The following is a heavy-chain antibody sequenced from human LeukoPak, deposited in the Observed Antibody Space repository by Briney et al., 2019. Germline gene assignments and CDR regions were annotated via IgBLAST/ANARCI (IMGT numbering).Heavy chain of an antibody. V-gene: IGHV3-53*01. CDR3: AKSIPGTYGSFDY. Sequence: GGSLRLSCAASGFTVNSNYMSWVRQAPGKGLEWVSVISSGGSTYYADSVKGRFIISRDNSKNTLHLQMNSLRAEDTAVYYCAKSIPGTYGSFDYWGQGALVTVSS. CDR1: GFTVNSNY. J-gene: IGHJ4*02. CDR2: ISSGGST. D-gene: IGHD3-10*01.